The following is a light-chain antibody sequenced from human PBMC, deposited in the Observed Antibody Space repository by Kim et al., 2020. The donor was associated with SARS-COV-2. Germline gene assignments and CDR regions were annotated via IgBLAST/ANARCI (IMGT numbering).Light chain of an antibody. CDR1: NLADKY. CDR2: QDT. V-gene: IGLV3-1*01. Sequence: SYELTQPPSVSVSPGQTASVTCSGNNLADKYVCWYQQKPGQSPVLILYQDTKRPSGIPERFSGSNSGKTATLTISGTQAMDEADYYCQAWDSTTAAFGTG. CDR3: QAWDSTTAA. J-gene: IGLJ1*01.